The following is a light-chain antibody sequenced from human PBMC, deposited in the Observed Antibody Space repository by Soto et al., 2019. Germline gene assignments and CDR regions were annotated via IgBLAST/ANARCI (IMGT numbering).Light chain of an antibody. CDR3: QQYGGSPPST. J-gene: IGKJ2*02. Sequence: ESVLTQSPGTLSLSPGERATLSCRASQSVTSNYIAWYQQKPGQAPRLLISDASSRATGIPDRFSGSGSGTDFILTISRLEPEDFAVYYCQQYGGSPPSTFGQGTKLEIK. CDR2: DAS. CDR1: QSVTSNY. V-gene: IGKV3-20*01.